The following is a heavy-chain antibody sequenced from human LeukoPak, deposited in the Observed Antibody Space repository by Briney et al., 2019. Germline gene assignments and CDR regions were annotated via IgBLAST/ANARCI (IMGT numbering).Heavy chain of an antibody. CDR1: GYTFTGYY. CDR3: ARDRRFLEWLHDAFDI. Sequence: ASVKVSCKASGYTFTGYYMHWVRQAPGQGLEWMGWINPNSGGTNYAQKFQGRVTMTRDTSISTAYMELSRLRSDDTAVHYCARDRRFLEWLHDAFDIWGQGTMVTVSS. V-gene: IGHV1-2*02. D-gene: IGHD3-3*01. CDR2: INPNSGGT. J-gene: IGHJ3*02.